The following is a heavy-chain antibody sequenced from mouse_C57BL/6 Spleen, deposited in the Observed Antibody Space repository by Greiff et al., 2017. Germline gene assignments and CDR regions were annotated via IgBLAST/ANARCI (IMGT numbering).Heavy chain of an antibody. CDR3: AREGYYFDY. V-gene: IGHV1-20*01. CDR2: INPYNGDT. CDR1: GYSFTGYF. Sequence: EVLVKQSGPELVKPGDSVKISCTASGYSFTGYFMNWVMQSHGKSLEWIGRINPYNGDTFYNQKFKGKATLTVDKSSSTAHMELRSLTSEDSAVYYCAREGYYFDYWGQGTTLTVSS. J-gene: IGHJ2*01.